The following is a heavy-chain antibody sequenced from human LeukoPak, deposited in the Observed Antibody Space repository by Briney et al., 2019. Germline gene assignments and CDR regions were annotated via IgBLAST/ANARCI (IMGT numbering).Heavy chain of an antibody. CDR3: ARDTGYCSSTSCYRPVDI. D-gene: IGHD2-2*02. Sequence: SETLSLTCTVSGGSISSGSYYWSWIRQPAGKGLEWIGRIYTSGSTNSNPSLKSRVTISVDTSKNQFSLKLSSVTAADTAVYYCARDTGYCSSTSCYRPVDIWGQGTMVTVSS. CDR2: IYTSGST. J-gene: IGHJ3*02. V-gene: IGHV4-61*02. CDR1: GGSISSGSYY.